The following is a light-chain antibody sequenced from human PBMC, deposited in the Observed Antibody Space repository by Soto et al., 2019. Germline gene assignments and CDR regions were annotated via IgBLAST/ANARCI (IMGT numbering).Light chain of an antibody. Sequence: DIQLTQSNSTLSAAVGDSVTITCRASQNIRNLLAWYQQKPGKAPKPLIYDASTLKTGVPSRFSGSGSGSEFNFTITGLQPDDFATYFCQQYNTFSTFCQGTRLEIK. CDR1: QNIRNL. V-gene: IGKV1-5*01. CDR3: QQYNTFST. CDR2: DAS. J-gene: IGKJ5*01.